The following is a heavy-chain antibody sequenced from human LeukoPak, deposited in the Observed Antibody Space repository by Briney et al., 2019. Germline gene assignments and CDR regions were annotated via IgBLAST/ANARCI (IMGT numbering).Heavy chain of an antibody. J-gene: IGHJ4*02. D-gene: IGHD6-19*01. V-gene: IGHV1-46*01. CDR2: INPSGGST. CDR3: ARAGEGISASIGEAGGGGDY. CDR1: GYTFTSYY. Sequence: ASVKVSCKASGYTFTSYYMHWVRQAPGQGLEWMGIINPSGGSTSYAQKFQGRVTMTRDTSTSTVYMELSSLRSEDTAVYYCARAGEGISASIGEAGGGGDYWGQGTLVTVSS.